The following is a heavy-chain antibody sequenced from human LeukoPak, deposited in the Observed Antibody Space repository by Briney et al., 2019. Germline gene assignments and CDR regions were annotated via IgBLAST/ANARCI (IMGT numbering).Heavy chain of an antibody. D-gene: IGHD2-21*02. J-gene: IGHJ4*02. Sequence: TGGSLRLSCAASGFTFKNAWMNWVRQAPGKGLEWVGRMKTKTDGGTTDYTAPVRGRFTISRDDSKNTLYLQMSSLKTEDTAVYYCTTDLKYCGGDCYWSWGQGTLVTVSS. CDR2: MKTKTDGGTT. V-gene: IGHV3-15*01. CDR1: GFTFKNAW. CDR3: TTDLKYCGGDCYWS.